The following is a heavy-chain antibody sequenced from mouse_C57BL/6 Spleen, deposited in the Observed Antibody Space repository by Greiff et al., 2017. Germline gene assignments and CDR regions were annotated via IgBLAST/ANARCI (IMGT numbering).Heavy chain of an antibody. CDR1: GYTFTSYT. CDR3: ARHGYYYAMDY. Sequence: VQLVESGAELARPGASVKMSCKASGYTFTSYTMHWVKQRPGQGLEWIGYINPSSGYTKYNQKFKDKATLTAAKSSSTAYMQLSSLTSEDSAVYYCARHGYYYAMDYWGQGTSVTVSS. V-gene: IGHV1-4*01. J-gene: IGHJ4*01. CDR2: INPSSGYT. D-gene: IGHD1-1*01.